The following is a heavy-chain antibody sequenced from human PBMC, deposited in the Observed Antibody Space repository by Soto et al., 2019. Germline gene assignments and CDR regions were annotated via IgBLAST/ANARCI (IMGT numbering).Heavy chain of an antibody. CDR3: ARGRQQLGYYYYGMDV. V-gene: IGHV3-30-3*01. D-gene: IGHD6-13*01. CDR1: GFTFTSYA. J-gene: IGHJ6*02. Sequence: QVQLVESGGGVVQPGRSLRLSCAASGFTFTSYAMHWVRQAPGKGLEWVAVISYDGSNKYYADSVKGRFTISRDNSKKTLYLQMNSLRAEDTAVYYCARGRQQLGYYYYGMDVWGQGTTVTVSS. CDR2: ISYDGSNK.